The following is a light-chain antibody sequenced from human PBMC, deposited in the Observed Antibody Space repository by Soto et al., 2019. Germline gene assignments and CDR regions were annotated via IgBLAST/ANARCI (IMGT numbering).Light chain of an antibody. Sequence: DIQMTQSPSSLSASVGDRVTITCQARQDIKHYLNWYQQKPGKAPNLLIYDTSVLETGVPSRFSGSKSGTDFTFTISSQQPEDVATYYCQQYDNLPITFGQGTRLEIK. CDR1: QDIKHY. CDR3: QQYDNLPIT. V-gene: IGKV1-33*01. J-gene: IGKJ5*01. CDR2: DTS.